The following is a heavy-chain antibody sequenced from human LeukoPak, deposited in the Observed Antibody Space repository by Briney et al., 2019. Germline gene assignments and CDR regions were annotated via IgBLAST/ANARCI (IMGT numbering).Heavy chain of an antibody. D-gene: IGHD5-18*01. Sequence: GGSLRLSCAASGVTFSSYGMHWVRQAPGKGLEWVAVIRYDGSNKYYADSVKGRFTISRDNSKNTLYLQMNSLGAEDTAVYYCARDSVGGWIQLRLGNPHPYYGMDVCGKGTTVTVSS. J-gene: IGHJ6*04. CDR3: ARDSVGGWIQLRLGNPHPYYGMDV. CDR1: GVTFSSYG. CDR2: IRYDGSNK. V-gene: IGHV3-33*01.